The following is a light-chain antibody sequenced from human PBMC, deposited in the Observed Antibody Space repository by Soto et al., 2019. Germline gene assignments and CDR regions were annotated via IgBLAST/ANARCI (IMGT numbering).Light chain of an antibody. CDR3: QQYNSLPPT. CDR2: KAS. V-gene: IGKV1-5*03. Sequence: DIQMTQSPSTLSASVGDRVTITCRASQSISSWLAWYQQKPGKAPKLLIYKASSLESGVPSRFSGSGSGTEFTLTISSLQPDDFATYYCQQYNSLPPTFGQGTRWISN. J-gene: IGKJ1*01. CDR1: QSISSW.